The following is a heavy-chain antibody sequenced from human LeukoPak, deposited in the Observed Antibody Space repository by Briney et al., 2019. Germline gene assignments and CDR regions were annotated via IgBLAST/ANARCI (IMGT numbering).Heavy chain of an antibody. CDR3: ARVSQQLEDY. CDR2: IYTSGST. V-gene: IGHV4-4*07. D-gene: IGHD6-13*01. J-gene: IGHJ4*02. Sequence: PSEALSLTCTVSGGSISSYYWSWIRQPAGKGLEWIGRIYTSGSTYYNPSLKSRVTISVDTSKNQFSLKLSSVTAADTAVYYCARVSQQLEDYWGQGTLVTVSS. CDR1: GGSISSYY.